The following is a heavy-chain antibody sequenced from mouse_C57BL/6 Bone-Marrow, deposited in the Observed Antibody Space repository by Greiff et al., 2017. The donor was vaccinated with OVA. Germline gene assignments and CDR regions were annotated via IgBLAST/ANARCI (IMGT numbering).Heavy chain of an antibody. CDR2: IWWDDDK. CDR3: ARIDYDYGSSLYYAMDY. J-gene: IGHJ4*01. CDR1: GFSLSTFGMG. D-gene: IGHD1-1*01. V-gene: IGHV8-8*01. Sequence: QVTLKESGPGILQPSQTLSLTCSFSGFSLSTFGMGVGWIRQPSGKGLEWLAHIWWDDDKYYNPALKSRLTISKDTSKNQVFLKIANVDTADTATYYCARIDYDYGSSLYYAMDYWGQGTSVTVSS.